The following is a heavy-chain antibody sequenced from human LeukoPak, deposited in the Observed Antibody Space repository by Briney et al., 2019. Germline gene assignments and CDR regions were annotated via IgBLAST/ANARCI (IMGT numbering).Heavy chain of an antibody. J-gene: IGHJ4*02. CDR3: ARAFGSGRGSDY. CDR1: GYSISNNYY. D-gene: IGHD3-10*01. V-gene: IGHV4-38-2*02. Sequence: ASETLSLTCIVSGYSISNNYYWGWIRQPPGQGLEWIGNIYHSGNTYYNPSLKTRVTISVDTSKNQFSLILSSVTAADTAVYYCARAFGSGRGSDYWGQGTLVTVSS. CDR2: IYHSGNT.